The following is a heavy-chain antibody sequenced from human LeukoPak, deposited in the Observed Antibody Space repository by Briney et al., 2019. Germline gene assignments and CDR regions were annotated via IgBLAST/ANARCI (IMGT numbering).Heavy chain of an antibody. Sequence: GASVKVSCKASGGTFSSYAISWVRQAPGQGLEWMGGIIPIFGTANYAQKFQGRVTITADKSTSTAYMELSSLRSEDTAVYYCARRGSRSGWDTAMVKYYYYYYYMDVWGKGTTVTVSS. V-gene: IGHV1-69*06. D-gene: IGHD5-18*01. CDR1: GGTFSSYA. CDR2: IIPIFGTA. CDR3: ARRGSRSGWDTAMVKYYYYYYYMDV. J-gene: IGHJ6*03.